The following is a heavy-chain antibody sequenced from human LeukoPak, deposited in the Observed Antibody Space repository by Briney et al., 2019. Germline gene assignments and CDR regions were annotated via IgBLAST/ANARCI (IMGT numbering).Heavy chain of an antibody. J-gene: IGHJ5*02. V-gene: IGHV1-2*02. CDR3: ARDGNDGSGSYPWFDP. CDR2: INPNSGGT. Sequence: ASVKVSCKASGYTFTGYYMHWVRQAPGQGLEWMGWINPNSGGTNCAQKFQGRVTMTRDTSISTAYMELSRLRSDDTAVYYCARDGNDGSGSYPWFDPWGQGTLVTVSS. CDR1: GYTFTGYY. D-gene: IGHD3-10*01.